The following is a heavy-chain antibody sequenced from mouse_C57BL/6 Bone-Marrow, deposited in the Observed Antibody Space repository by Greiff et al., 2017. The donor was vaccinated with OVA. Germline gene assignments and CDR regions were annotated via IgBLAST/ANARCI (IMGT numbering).Heavy chain of an antibody. CDR1: GYSFTSYY. J-gene: IGHJ2*01. Sequence: VQLQQSGPELVKPGASVKISCKASGYSFTSYYIHWVKQRPGQGLEWIGWIYPGSGNTKYNEKFKGKATLTADTSSSTAYMQLSSLTSEDSAVYYCARSDGYYVFDYWGQGTTLTVSS. D-gene: IGHD2-3*01. V-gene: IGHV1-66*01. CDR3: ARSDGYYVFDY. CDR2: IYPGSGNT.